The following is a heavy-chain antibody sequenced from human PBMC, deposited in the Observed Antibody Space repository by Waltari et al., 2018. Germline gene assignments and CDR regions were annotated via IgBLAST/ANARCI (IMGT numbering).Heavy chain of an antibody. D-gene: IGHD5-12*01. V-gene: IGHV4-39*01. CDR3: ATYIGASVGTAAFDV. J-gene: IGHJ3*01. CDR2: FSYTGAT. Sequence: GGIRQPPGQGPEWFATFSYTGATYSSPSLQSRLTMSRDTSKNQLSLTLGSVTAADTAVYYCATYIGASVGTAAFDVWGQGTMVTVSS.